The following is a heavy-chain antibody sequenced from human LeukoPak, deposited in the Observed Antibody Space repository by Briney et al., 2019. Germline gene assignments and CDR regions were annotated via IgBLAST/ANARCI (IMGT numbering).Heavy chain of an antibody. CDR3: ARAGYSSGWYSGTLGWFDP. Sequence: GASVKVSCKTSGYTFTGYYIHWVRQATGQGLEWMGWMNPNSGNTGYAQKFQGRVTMTRNTSISTAYMELSSLRSEDTAVYYCARAGYSSGWYSGTLGWFDPWGQGTLVTVSS. CDR2: MNPNSGNT. CDR1: GYTFTGYY. D-gene: IGHD6-19*01. J-gene: IGHJ5*02. V-gene: IGHV1-8*02.